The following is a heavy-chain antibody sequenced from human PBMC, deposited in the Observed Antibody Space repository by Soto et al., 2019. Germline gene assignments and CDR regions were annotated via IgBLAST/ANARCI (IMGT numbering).Heavy chain of an antibody. D-gene: IGHD3-10*01. CDR1: GGSISSNSYY. CDR3: ARDMYYYGSGSSYYYYGMDV. J-gene: IGHJ6*02. CDR2: IYYSGST. Sequence: SETLSLTCTVSGGSISSNSYYWAWLRQPPGKGLEWIGNIYYSGSTNYNPSLKSRVTISVDTSKNQFSLKLSSVTAADTAVYYCARDMYYYGSGSSYYYYGMDVWGQGTTVTVSS. V-gene: IGHV4-61*01.